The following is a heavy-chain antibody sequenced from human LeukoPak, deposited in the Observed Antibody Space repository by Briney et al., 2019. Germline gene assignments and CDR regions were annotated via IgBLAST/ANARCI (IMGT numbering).Heavy chain of an antibody. J-gene: IGHJ4*02. CDR2: IYTGCET. V-gene: IGHV3-53*04. Sequence: GGSLRLSCIVSGFTVSNNYMSWVRQAPGKGLEWVSVIYTGCETYYADSVKGRFTIPRHISKDTVYLQMNSLRADDTAMSYCANEGDWGQGTLVTVSS. CDR1: GFTVSNNY. CDR3: ANEGD. D-gene: IGHD3-16*01.